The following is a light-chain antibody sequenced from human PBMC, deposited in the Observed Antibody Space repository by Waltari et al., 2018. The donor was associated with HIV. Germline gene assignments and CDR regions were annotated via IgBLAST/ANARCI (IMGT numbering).Light chain of an antibody. J-gene: IGKJ2*01. CDR3: QQYGSSPLT. CDR2: GAS. V-gene: IGKV3-20*01. CDR1: RSVSSSY. Sequence: EIVLTQSPGTLSLSPGERATLSCRASRSVSSSYLGWYQQKPGQAPRLLVYGASSRATGIPDRFSGSGSGTDFTLTISRLEPEDFAVYYCQQYGSSPLTFGQGTKLEIK.